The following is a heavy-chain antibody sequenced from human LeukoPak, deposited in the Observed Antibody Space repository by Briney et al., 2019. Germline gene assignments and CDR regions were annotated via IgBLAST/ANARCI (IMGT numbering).Heavy chain of an antibody. CDR3: ATGGYNQLLGY. CDR2: IYTEDGET. V-gene: IGHV1-24*01. Sequence: SVKPSCKVSGYTLTELSMHWVRHGPERGHEWMGGIYTEDGETTYAQKFQGRPTMTENTPTDTAHMELSSLRSEDTPVYYCATGGYNQLLGYWGQGTLVTVSS. CDR1: GYTLTELS. D-gene: IGHD1-1*01. J-gene: IGHJ4*02.